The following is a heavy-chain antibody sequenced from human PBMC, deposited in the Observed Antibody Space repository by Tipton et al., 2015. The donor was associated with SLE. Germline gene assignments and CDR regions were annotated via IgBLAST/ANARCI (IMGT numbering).Heavy chain of an antibody. J-gene: IGHJ4*02. V-gene: IGHV4-59*01. CDR1: GGSISSYY. CDR3: ARDSGAAAAFDY. D-gene: IGHD6-13*01. Sequence: TLSLTCTVSGGSISSYYWSWIRQPPGKGLEWIGYIYYSGSTNYNPSLKSRATISVDTSKNQFSLKLSSVTAADTAVYYCARDSGAAAAFDYWGQGTLVTVSS. CDR2: IYYSGST.